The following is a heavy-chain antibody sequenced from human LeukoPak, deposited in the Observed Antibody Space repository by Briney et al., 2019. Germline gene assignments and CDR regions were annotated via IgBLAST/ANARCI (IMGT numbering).Heavy chain of an antibody. V-gene: IGHV3-30*04. CDR1: GITFSSYA. CDR2: ISYDGSNK. J-gene: IGHJ4*02. CDR3: AREGGRMATMGFDY. D-gene: IGHD5-12*01. Sequence: GRSLRLSCAASGITFSSYATHWVRQAPGKGLEWVAVISYDGSNKYYADSVKGRFTISRDNSKNTLYLQMNSLRAEDTAVYYCAREGGRMATMGFDYWGQGTLVTVSS.